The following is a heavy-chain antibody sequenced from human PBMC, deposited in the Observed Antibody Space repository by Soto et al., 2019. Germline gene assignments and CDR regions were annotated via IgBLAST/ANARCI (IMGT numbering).Heavy chain of an antibody. CDR3: ARDCAGGSCFCIY. Sequence: QVQLVQSAAEVKKPGASVKVSCKASGYTLTNYAISWVRQAPGQGPEWMGWINTYNGNSNYAQKFQGRVTMTTDTSTNTAYMGLMRLTSDDTAVYYCARDCAGGSCFCIYWGQGTLVAFSS. D-gene: IGHD2-15*01. CDR2: INTYNGNS. V-gene: IGHV1-18*01. CDR1: GYTLTNYA. J-gene: IGHJ4*02.